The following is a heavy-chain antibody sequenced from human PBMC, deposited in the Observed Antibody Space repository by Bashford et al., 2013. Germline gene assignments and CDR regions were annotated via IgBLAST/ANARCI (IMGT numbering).Heavy chain of an antibody. Sequence: VASVKVSCKASGYTFTGYYMHWVRQAPGQGLEWMGWINPNSGGTNYAQKFQGRVTMTRDTSINTAYMDLSGLRSDDTAIYYCAIERVARALVMGYYYYSGIDVWGQGTTVTVSS. J-gene: IGHJ6*02. D-gene: IGHD1-1*01. CDR1: GYTFTGYY. V-gene: IGHV1-2*02. CDR2: INPNSGGT. CDR3: AIERVARALVMGYYYYSGIDV.